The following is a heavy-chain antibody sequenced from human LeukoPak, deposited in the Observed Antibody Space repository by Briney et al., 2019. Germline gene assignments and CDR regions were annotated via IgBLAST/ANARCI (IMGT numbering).Heavy chain of an antibody. D-gene: IGHD3-9*01. CDR1: GYTFTSYY. CDR3: ADILIGDGMDV. J-gene: IGHJ6*04. CDR2: INPSGGST. Sequence: ASVKVSCKASGYTFTSYYMHWVRQAPGQGLEWMGIINPSGGSTSYAQKFQGRVTMTRDTSTSTVYMEMSTLRAEDTAVYYCADILIGDGMDVWGKGTTVTVSS. V-gene: IGHV1-46*01.